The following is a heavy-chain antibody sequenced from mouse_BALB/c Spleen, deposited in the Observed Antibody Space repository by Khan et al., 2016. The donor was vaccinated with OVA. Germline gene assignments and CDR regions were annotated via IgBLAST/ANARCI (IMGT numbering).Heavy chain of an antibody. CDR3: WILL. Sequence: EVKLEESGGGLVQPGGSMKLSCVASGFTFSNYWMNWVRQSPEKGLEWVAEIRLKSDDYVTHYAESVKGRFTISRDDSKIIVYLQMNNFKAEDTWIYYCWILLWGQGTTLTVSS. V-gene: IGHV6-6*02. J-gene: IGHJ2*01. CDR1: GFTFSNYW. CDR2: IRLKSDDYVT.